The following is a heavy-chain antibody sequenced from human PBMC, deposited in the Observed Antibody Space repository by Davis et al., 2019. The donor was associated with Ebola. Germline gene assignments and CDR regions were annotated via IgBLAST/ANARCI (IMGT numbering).Heavy chain of an antibody. CDR1: GYTFTSYG. CDR3: ARAQFPTTSDH. D-gene: IGHD1-1*01. J-gene: IGHJ4*02. Sequence: ASSVKVSCKASGYTFTSYGISWVRQAPAQGLEGMGWISVYNGNTNYAPKLQGRVTMTTDTSTSTAYMELRSLRSDDTAVYYCARAQFPTTSDHWGQGTLVTVSS. CDR2: ISVYNGNT. V-gene: IGHV1-18*01.